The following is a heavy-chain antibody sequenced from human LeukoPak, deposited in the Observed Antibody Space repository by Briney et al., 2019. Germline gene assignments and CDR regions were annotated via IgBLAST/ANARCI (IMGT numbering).Heavy chain of an antibody. CDR1: GFALSSHW. Sequence: GGSLRLSCAASGFALSSHWMTWVRQAPGRGPEWVANVNRDGSETYYLDSVKGRFTISKDNARNSLYLQMNSLRAEDTALYHCARNNGMDVWGQGTTVIVSS. J-gene: IGHJ6*02. V-gene: IGHV3-7*03. CDR3: ARNNGMDV. CDR2: VNRDGSET.